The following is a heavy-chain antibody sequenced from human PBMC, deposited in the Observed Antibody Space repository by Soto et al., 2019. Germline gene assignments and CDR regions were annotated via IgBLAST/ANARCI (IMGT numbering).Heavy chain of an antibody. CDR2: INSNGSSI. CDR1: GFTFSDYY. CDR3: ARAAPPLDFWSGYYHSYYYYYMDV. Sequence: PGGSLRLSCAASGFTFSDYYMSWIRQAPGKGLEWVSYINSNGSSIYYADSVKGRFTISRDNAKNTLYLQMNSLRAEDTAVYYCARAAPPLDFWSGYYHSYYYYYMDVWGKGTTVTVSS. V-gene: IGHV3-11*04. D-gene: IGHD3-3*01. J-gene: IGHJ6*03.